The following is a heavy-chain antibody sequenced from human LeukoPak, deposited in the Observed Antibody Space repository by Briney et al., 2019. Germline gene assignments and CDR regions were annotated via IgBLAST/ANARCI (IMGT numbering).Heavy chain of an antibody. CDR3: ATKYSLLLIY. D-gene: IGHD2-15*01. CDR2: ISSSSSYI. J-gene: IGHJ4*02. Sequence: NPGGSLRLSCAASGFTFSSYAMSWVRQAPGKGLEWVSSISSSSSYIYYADSVKGRFTISRDNAKNSLYLQMNSLRAEDTAVYYCATKYSLLLIYWGQGTLVTVSS. CDR1: GFTFSSYA. V-gene: IGHV3-21*04.